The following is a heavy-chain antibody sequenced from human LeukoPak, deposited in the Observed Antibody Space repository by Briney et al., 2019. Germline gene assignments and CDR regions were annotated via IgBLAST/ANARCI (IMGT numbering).Heavy chain of an antibody. CDR3: ARAVGYSSSWQKYYYYYYMDV. V-gene: IGHV4-59*12. J-gene: IGHJ6*03. CDR1: GGSISSYY. CDR2: IYYSGYT. Sequence: SETLSLTCTVSGGSISSYYWSWIRQPSGRGLEWIGYIYYSGYTNYNPSLKSRVTISVDTSKNQFSLKLSSVTAADTAVYYCARAVGYSSSWQKYYYYYYMDVWGKGTTVTVSS. D-gene: IGHD6-13*01.